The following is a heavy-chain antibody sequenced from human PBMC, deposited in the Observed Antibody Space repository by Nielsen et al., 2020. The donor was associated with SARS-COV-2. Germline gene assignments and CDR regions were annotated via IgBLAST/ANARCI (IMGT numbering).Heavy chain of an antibody. J-gene: IGHJ5*02. D-gene: IGHD2-2*01. Sequence: GGSLRLSCAASGFTFSSYGMHWVRQAPGKGLEWVAVVWYDGINKYYADSVKGRFTISRDNSKNTLYLQMNSLRAEDTAVYYCAKDRFPVVPAGGWFDPWGQGTLVTVSS. V-gene: IGHV3-30*02. CDR2: VWYDGINK. CDR1: GFTFSSYG. CDR3: AKDRFPVVPAGGWFDP.